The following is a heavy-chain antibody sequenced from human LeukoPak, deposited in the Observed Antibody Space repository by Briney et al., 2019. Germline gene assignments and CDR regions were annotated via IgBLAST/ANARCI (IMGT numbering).Heavy chain of an antibody. CDR1: GYTFIAYH. Sequence: GASVKVSCKACGYTFIAYHMHWVRQAPGQGLEWMGRIHPSSGATNYAQRFQGRVTLTRDTSINTAYMELSRLTSDDTAVYYCARDLPFEDWGQGTLVTVSS. V-gene: IGHV1-2*06. D-gene: IGHD2/OR15-2a*01. CDR2: IHPSSGAT. J-gene: IGHJ4*02. CDR3: ARDLPFED.